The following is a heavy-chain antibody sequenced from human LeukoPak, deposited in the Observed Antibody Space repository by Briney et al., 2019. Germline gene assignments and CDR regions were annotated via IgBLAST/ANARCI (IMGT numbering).Heavy chain of an antibody. V-gene: IGHV3-30*18. CDR1: GFTFSSYG. CDR3: AKGQYGIVGDFDYFDY. D-gene: IGHD1-26*01. Sequence: PGGSLRLSCAASGFTFSSYGMHWVRQAPGKGLEWVAVISYDGSNKYYADSVKGRFTISRDNSKNTLYLQMNSLRAEDTAVYYCAKGQYGIVGDFDYFDYWGQGTLVTVSS. J-gene: IGHJ4*02. CDR2: ISYDGSNK.